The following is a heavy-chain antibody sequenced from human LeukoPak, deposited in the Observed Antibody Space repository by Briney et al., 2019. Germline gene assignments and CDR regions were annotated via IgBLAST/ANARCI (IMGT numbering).Heavy chain of an antibody. CDR1: GFTFSTYW. V-gene: IGHV3-7*05. J-gene: IGHJ4*02. Sequence: QSGGSLRLSCAASGFTFSTYWMSWVRQAPGKGLEWVANIKEDGSEKYYVDSVKGRFTISRDNAKNSVYLQMNSLRAEDTAVYYCARDSGLTTVTMYWDNWGQGTLVTVSS. D-gene: IGHD4-17*01. CDR3: ARDSGLTTVTMYWDN. CDR2: IKEDGSEK.